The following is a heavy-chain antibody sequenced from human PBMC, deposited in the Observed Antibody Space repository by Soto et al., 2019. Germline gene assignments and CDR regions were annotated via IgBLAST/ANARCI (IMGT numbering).Heavy chain of an antibody. CDR3: ASSGSYYSPYYFDY. CDR2: INHSGST. Sequence: NPSETLSLTCAVYGGSFSGYYWSWIRQPPGKGLEWIGEINHSGSTNYNPSLKSRVTISVDTSKNQFSLKLSSVTAADTAVYYCASSGSYYSPYYFDYWGQGTLVTVSS. CDR1: GGSFSGYY. D-gene: IGHD3-10*01. V-gene: IGHV4-34*01. J-gene: IGHJ4*02.